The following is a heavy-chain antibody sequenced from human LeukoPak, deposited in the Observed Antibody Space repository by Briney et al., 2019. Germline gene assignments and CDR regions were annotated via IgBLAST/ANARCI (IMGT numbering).Heavy chain of an antibody. V-gene: IGHV4-34*01. J-gene: IGHJ4*02. CDR3: ARSIAVAGTDFDY. CDR2: INHSGST. CDR1: GGSFSGYY. D-gene: IGHD6-19*01. Sequence: SETLSLTCAVYGGSFSGYYWSWIRQPPGKGLEWIGEINHSGSTNYNPSLKSRVTMSVDTSKNQFSLKLSSVTAADTAVYYCARSIAVAGTDFDYWGQGTLVTVSS.